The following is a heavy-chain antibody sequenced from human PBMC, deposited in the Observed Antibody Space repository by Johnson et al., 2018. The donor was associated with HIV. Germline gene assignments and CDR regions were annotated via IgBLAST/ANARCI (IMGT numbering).Heavy chain of an antibody. Sequence: QMLLVESGGGVVQPGGSLRLSCAASGFTFSSYGMHWVRQAPGKGLEWVAFIRYDGSNKYYVASVQGRFTISRDNAKNSLYLQMNSLRAEDTAVYYCAYSSSPLSGDAFDIWGQGTMVTVSS. CDR2: IRYDGSNK. V-gene: IGHV3-30*02. CDR3: AYSSSPLSGDAFDI. J-gene: IGHJ3*02. D-gene: IGHD6-6*01. CDR1: GFTFSSYG.